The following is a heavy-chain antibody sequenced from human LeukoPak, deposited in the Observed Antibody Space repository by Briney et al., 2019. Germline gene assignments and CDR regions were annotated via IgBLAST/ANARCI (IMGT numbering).Heavy chain of an antibody. J-gene: IGHJ5*02. V-gene: IGHV4-4*08. CDR2: IYTSGCA. CDR1: GGSLNDFY. D-gene: IGHD6-19*01. CDR3: GRVPRFGWHAS. Sequence: SETLSLTCTDSGGSLNDFYRSWIRQPPGKGLEWIGYIYTSGCANYIPYLESRVTMSVDAPNSEFSLKLSSVTAADTAVYYCGRVPRFGWHASWGPGAGVTVSS.